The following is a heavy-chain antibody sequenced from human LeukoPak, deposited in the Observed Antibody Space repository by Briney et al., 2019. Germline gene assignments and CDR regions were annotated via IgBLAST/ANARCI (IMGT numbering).Heavy chain of an antibody. D-gene: IGHD3-22*01. J-gene: IGHJ4*02. Sequence: GGSLRLSCAASGFTFSSYAMHWVRQAPGKGLEWVAVISYDGSNKYYADSVKGRFTISRDNSKNTLYLQMNSLRAEDTAVYYCARDRQVFTMILGYWGQGTLVTVSS. CDR2: ISYDGSNK. CDR3: ARDRQVFTMILGY. CDR1: GFTFSSYA. V-gene: IGHV3-30*04.